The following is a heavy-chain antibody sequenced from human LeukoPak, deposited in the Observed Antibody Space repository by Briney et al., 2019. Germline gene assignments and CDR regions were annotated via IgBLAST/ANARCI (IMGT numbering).Heavy chain of an antibody. CDR2: INHSGST. D-gene: IGHD6-13*01. CDR1: GGSFSGYY. Sequence: SETLSLTCAVYGGSFSGYYWSWIRQPPGNGLEWIGEINHSGSTNYNPSLKSRVTISVDTSKNQFSLKLSSVTAADTAVYYCARRPRRSSSWNWFDPWGQGTLVTVSS. CDR3: ARRPRRSSSWNWFDP. J-gene: IGHJ5*02. V-gene: IGHV4-34*01.